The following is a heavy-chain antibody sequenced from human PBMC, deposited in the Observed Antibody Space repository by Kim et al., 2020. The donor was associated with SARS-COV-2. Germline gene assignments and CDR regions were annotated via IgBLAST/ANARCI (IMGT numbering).Heavy chain of an antibody. CDR3: TNGGTYRSGWKSFDF. J-gene: IGHJ4*02. D-gene: IGHD6-25*01. V-gene: IGHV3-23*01. CDR2: ISDSGDTT. CDR1: GFTFNSFA. Sequence: GGSLRLSCAASGFTFNSFAMSWVRQAPERGLEWVSVISDSGDTTYYADSVKGRFTISRDNSDNTLYLQMNSLRAEDTAVYYCTNGGTYRSGWKSFDFWGQGTLVTVSS.